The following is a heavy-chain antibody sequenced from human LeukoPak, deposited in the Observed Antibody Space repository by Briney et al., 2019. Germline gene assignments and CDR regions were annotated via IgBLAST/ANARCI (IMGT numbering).Heavy chain of an antibody. CDR2: IYYSGST. Sequence: SETLSLTCTVSGGSISSSSYYWGWIRQPPGKGLEWIGSIYYSGSTYYNPSLKSRVTISVDTSKNQFSLKLSSVTAADTAVYYCARDRRLVGAKSFDYWGQGTLVTVSS. V-gene: IGHV4-39*07. D-gene: IGHD1-26*01. J-gene: IGHJ4*02. CDR1: GGSISSSSYY. CDR3: ARDRRLVGAKSFDY.